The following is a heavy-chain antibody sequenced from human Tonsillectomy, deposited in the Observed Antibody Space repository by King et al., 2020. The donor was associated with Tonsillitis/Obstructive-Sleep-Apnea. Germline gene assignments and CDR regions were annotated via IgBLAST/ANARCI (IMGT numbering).Heavy chain of an antibody. CDR2: ISYDGGNK. CDR1: RFTFSSYA. Sequence: VQLVESGGGVVQPGRSLRLSCAASRFTFSSYAMHWVRQVPGKGLEWVAVISYDGGNKYYADSVKGRFTISRDNSKNTLYLQMNSLRAEDTAVYYCAREDGYCSGGSCYSKAFVICGQGTMFTVSS. CDR3: AREDGYCSGGSCYSKAFVI. D-gene: IGHD2-15*01. J-gene: IGHJ3*02. V-gene: IGHV3-30*01.